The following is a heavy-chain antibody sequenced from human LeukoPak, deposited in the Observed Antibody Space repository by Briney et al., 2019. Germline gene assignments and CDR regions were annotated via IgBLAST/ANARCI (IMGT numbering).Heavy chain of an antibody. V-gene: IGHV5-51*01. D-gene: IGHD5-12*01. Sequence: GESLKISCQGSGYSFTSYWIGWVRQMPGKGLEWMGIIYPGDSDTRYSPSFQGQVTISADKSISTAYLQWNSLKASDTAMCYCARPYESDAFDIWGQGTMVTVSS. CDR1: GYSFTSYW. CDR3: ARPYESDAFDI. CDR2: IYPGDSDT. J-gene: IGHJ3*02.